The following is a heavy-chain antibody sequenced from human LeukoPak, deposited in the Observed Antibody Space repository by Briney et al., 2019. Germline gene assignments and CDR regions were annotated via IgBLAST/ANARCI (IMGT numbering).Heavy chain of an antibody. Sequence: GASVKVSCKASGYTFTSYYLHWVRQAPGQGLEWMGIINPNGGSTSNAQKFQGRVTMTRDTSTSTVYMELSRLRSEDTAVYYCARVRYYDNGGYSHFDYRGQGTLVTVSS. V-gene: IGHV1-46*01. CDR3: ARVRYYDNGGYSHFDY. CDR2: INPNGGST. J-gene: IGHJ4*02. D-gene: IGHD3-22*01. CDR1: GYTFTSYY.